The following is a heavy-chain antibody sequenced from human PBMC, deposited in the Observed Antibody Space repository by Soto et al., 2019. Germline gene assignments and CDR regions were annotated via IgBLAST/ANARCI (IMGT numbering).Heavy chain of an antibody. D-gene: IGHD5-18*01. CDR3: ARDYSSYGPFDY. CDR2: ISSSGSTI. V-gene: IGHV3-11*04. J-gene: IGHJ4*02. CDR1: GFTFSDYY. Sequence: GSLRLSCAASGFTFSDYYMSWIRQAPGKGLEWVSYISSSGSTIYYADSVKGRFTISRDNAKNSLYLQMNSLRAEGTAVYYCARDYSSYGPFDYWGQGTLVNVSS.